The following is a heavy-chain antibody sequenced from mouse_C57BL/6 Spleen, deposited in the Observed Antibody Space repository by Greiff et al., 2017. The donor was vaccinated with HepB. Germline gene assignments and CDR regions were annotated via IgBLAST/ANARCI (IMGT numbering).Heavy chain of an antibody. CDR2: INPSSGYT. V-gene: IGHV1-7*01. D-gene: IGHD3-2*02. J-gene: IGHJ4*01. CDR3: ARDSSGYVNAMDY. CDR1: GYTFTSYW. Sequence: VQLQQSGAELAKPGASVKLSCKASGYTFTSYWMHWVKQRPGQGLEWIGYINPSSGYTKYNQKFKVKATLTADKSSSTAYMQLSSLTYEDSAVYYCARDSSGYVNAMDYWGQGTSVTVSA.